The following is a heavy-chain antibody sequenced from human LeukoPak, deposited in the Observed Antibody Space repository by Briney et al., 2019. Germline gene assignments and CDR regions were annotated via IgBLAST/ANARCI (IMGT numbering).Heavy chain of an antibody. V-gene: IGHV5-51*01. CDR2: IYPSDSDT. CDR3: ARRNYDSHDAFDI. J-gene: IGHJ3*02. Sequence: GESLKISCKGSGYSFTSYWVGWVRQMPGKGLEWMGIIYPSDSDTRYSPSFQGQVTISADKPINTAYLQWSSLKASDTAMYYCARRNYDSHDAFDIWGQGTMVTVSS. D-gene: IGHD3-22*01. CDR1: GYSFTSYW.